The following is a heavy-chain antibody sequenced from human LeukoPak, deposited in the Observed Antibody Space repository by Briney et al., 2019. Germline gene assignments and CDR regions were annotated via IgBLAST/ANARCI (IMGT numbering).Heavy chain of an antibody. D-gene: IGHD3-22*01. Sequence: SQTLSLTCTVSGDSISSDAFYWSWVRQPPGKGLEWIGYIYYSGSTSYNPSLKSRPTISVDTSKNQFSLKLRSVTAADTAVYYCARGVSVYYDSSGYYYFDYWGQGTLVTVSS. CDR1: GDSISSDAFY. V-gene: IGHV4-31*03. CDR2: IYYSGST. J-gene: IGHJ4*02. CDR3: ARGVSVYYDSSGYYYFDY.